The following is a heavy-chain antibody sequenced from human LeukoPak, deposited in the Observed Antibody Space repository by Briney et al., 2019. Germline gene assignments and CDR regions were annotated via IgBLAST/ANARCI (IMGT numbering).Heavy chain of an antibody. Sequence: GGSLRLSCAASGFTVSSSFMSWVRQAPGKGLEWVTVLYRVGDTYYRDSVKGRFTISRDNSKNTLYLQMNSLRVEDTANCARDPYFDHEGARWFDPWGQGTLVTVSS. CDR3: ARDPYFDHEGARWFDP. D-gene: IGHD3-9*01. V-gene: IGHV3-66*01. J-gene: IGHJ5*02. CDR1: GFTVSSSF. CDR2: LYRVGDT.